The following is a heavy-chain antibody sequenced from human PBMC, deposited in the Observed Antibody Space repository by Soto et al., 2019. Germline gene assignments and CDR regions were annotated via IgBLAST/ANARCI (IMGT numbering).Heavy chain of an antibody. CDR3: AKSEPYGSGSYYFDY. CDR1: GFTFSRNA. CDR2: ISGGGGAT. J-gene: IGHJ4*02. Sequence: EVQLLESGGGLVQPGGSLRLSCGASGFTFSRNAMSWVRQARGKGLEWVSGISGGGGATYYADSVKGRFTNCRDNTKNTLYLQMNSLRADDTAIYYCAKSEPYGSGSYYFDYWGQGALVTVSS. V-gene: IGHV3-23*01. D-gene: IGHD1-26*01.